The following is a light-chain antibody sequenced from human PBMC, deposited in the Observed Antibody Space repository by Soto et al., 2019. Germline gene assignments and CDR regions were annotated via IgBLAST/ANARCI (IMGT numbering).Light chain of an antibody. J-gene: IGKJ5*01. CDR3: QQYNNWPPIT. Sequence: DIQMTQSPSNLSASVGDGVTITCRASQSISNWLAWYQQKPGKAPKLLIYKASTLESGVPSTFSGSGSGTEFTLTISSLQSEDFAVYYCQQYNNWPPITFGQGTRLEIK. CDR1: QSISNW. V-gene: IGKV1-5*03. CDR2: KAS.